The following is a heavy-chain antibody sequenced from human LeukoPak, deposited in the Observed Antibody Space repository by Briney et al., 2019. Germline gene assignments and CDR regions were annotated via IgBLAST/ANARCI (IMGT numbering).Heavy chain of an antibody. CDR2: VDSEDGET. D-gene: IGHD3-22*01. J-gene: IGHJ3*01. CDR1: GYGLNTLS. Sequence: GASVKVSCKVSGYGLNTLSIHWVRQASGKGLEWMGHVDSEDGETKYAQGFQGRVTMTEDTSTDTAYMELSSLTSEDTAVYYCATDFRAGVIYAFDFWGQGTMVAVSS. CDR3: ATDFRAGVIYAFDF. V-gene: IGHV1-24*01.